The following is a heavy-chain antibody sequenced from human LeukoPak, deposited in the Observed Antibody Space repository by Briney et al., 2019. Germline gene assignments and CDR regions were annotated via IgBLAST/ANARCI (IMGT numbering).Heavy chain of an antibody. CDR3: ARSYSSGRNWYFDL. Sequence: SETLSLTCTVSGGSISSSSYYWGSIRQPPGKGLEWIGSIYYSGSTYYNPSLKSRVTISVDTSKNQFSLKLSSVTAADTAVYYCARSYSSGRNWYFDLWGRGTLVTVSS. CDR2: IYYSGST. CDR1: GGSISSSSYY. D-gene: IGHD6-19*01. J-gene: IGHJ2*01. V-gene: IGHV4-39*01.